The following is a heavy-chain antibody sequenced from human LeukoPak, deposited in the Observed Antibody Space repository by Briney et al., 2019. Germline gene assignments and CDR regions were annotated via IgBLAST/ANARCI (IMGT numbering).Heavy chain of an antibody. V-gene: IGHV3-33*06. Sequence: GGSLRLSCAASGFTFSSYGMHWVRQAPGKGLEWVAVIWYDGSNKYYADSVKGRFTISRDNSKNTMYLQMNRLRAEDTAVYYCAKSGVVYYGDYGYYFDYWGPGTLVTVSS. D-gene: IGHD4-17*01. CDR1: GFTFSSYG. CDR2: IWYDGSNK. J-gene: IGHJ4*02. CDR3: AKSGVVYYGDYGYYFDY.